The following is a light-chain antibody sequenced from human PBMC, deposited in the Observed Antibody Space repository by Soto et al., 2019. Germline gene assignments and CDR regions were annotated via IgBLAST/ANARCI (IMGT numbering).Light chain of an antibody. Sequence: QSALTQPASVSGSPGQSVTISCTATTSDIGHYNYVSWYQQHPGKAPKLVIYEVSNRPLGVSSRYSGSKSGNTASLTISGLQAEDEADYYCSSYRSTITVFGGGTKLTVL. CDR2: EVS. J-gene: IGLJ3*02. V-gene: IGLV2-14*01. CDR1: TSDIGHYNY. CDR3: SSYRSTITV.